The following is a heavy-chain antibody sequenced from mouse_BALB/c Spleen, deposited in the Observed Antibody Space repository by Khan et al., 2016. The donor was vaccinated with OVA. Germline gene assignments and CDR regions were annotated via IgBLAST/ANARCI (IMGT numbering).Heavy chain of an antibody. CDR1: GYSITSDYA. V-gene: IGHV3-2*02. CDR3: ASTRFYYRYSCFDY. Sequence: EVQLQESGPGLVKPSQSLSLTCTVTGYSITSDYAWIWIRQLPGNKLEWMGYISYSGSTSYNPSLKSRISITRDTSNNQFFLQLNSVTTEDTATXYCASTRFYYRYSCFDYWGQGTTLTVSS. D-gene: IGHD2-14*01. CDR2: ISYSGST. J-gene: IGHJ2*01.